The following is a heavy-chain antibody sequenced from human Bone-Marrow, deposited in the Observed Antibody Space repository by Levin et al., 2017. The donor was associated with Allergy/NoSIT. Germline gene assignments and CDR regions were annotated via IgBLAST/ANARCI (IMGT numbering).Heavy chain of an antibody. V-gene: IGHV3-48*03. Sequence: PGGSLRLSCAASGFIFSSYEMNLVRQVPGKGLDWVAYISTSGSAIYYADSVKGRFTISRDTAQHSLYLQMNSLTVEDAAIYYCARDGASVGGDNVFDYGGQGTPVTVSS. CDR1: GFIFSSYE. D-gene: IGHD3-16*01. CDR2: ISTSGSAI. J-gene: IGHJ4*02. CDR3: ARDGASVGGDNVFDY.